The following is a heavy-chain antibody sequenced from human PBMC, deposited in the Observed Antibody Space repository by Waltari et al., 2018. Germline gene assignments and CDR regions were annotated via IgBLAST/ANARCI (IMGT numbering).Heavy chain of an antibody. V-gene: IGHV3-23*01. CDR2: ISGSSFST. D-gene: IGHD6-6*01. CDR1: GFSFISYS. J-gene: IGHJ6*02. Sequence: EVQLLESGGDLVQPGGSLRLSCVASGFSFISYSMTWVRQAPGKGLEGVSVISGSSFSTYYADSVKGRFTISRDNSKNTLYLEMYRLRVEDTARYYCAKDEGARLAPTFGMDAWGQGTTVIVS. CDR3: AKDEGARLAPTFGMDA.